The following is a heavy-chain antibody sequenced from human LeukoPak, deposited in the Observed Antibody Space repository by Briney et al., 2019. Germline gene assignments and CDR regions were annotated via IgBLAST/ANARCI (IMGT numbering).Heavy chain of an antibody. CDR2: IIPIFGTA. CDR3: ASTSSSSPLYYYYYGMDV. CDR1: GGTFSSYA. V-gene: IGHV1-69*05. Sequence: SVKVSCKASGGTFSSYAISWVRQAPGQGLEWMGGIIPIFGTANYAQKLQGRVTMTTDTSTSTAYMELRSLRSDDTAVYYCASTSSSSPLYYYYYGMDVWGQGTTVTVSS. J-gene: IGHJ6*02. D-gene: IGHD6-6*01.